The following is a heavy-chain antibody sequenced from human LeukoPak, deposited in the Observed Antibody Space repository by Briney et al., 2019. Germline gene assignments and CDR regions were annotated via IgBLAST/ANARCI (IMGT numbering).Heavy chain of an antibody. CDR1: GYTFTGYY. CDR3: ARYSGSYSGFDY. Sequence: GASVKVSCKASGYTFTGYYMHWVRQAPGQGLEWMGRINPNRGGTNYAQKFQGRVTMTRDTSISTAYMELSRLRSDDTAVYYCARYSGSYSGFDYWGQGTLVTVSS. CDR2: INPNRGGT. D-gene: IGHD1-26*01. J-gene: IGHJ4*02. V-gene: IGHV1-2*06.